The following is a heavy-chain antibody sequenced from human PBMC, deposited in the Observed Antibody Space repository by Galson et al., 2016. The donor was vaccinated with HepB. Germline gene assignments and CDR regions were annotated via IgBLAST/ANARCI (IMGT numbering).Heavy chain of an antibody. CDR1: GFTFSSYW. CDR2: ISYDGGSN. D-gene: IGHD2-21*01. J-gene: IGHJ3*02. Sequence: SLRLSCAASGFTFSSYWMHWVRQAPGQGLKWVAVISYDGGSNYYADSVKGRFTISRDNSKNTLYLQMNSLRAEDSAVYYCARVIGGTLDALDTWGQGTMVTVSS. CDR3: ARVIGGTLDALDT. V-gene: IGHV3-30*03.